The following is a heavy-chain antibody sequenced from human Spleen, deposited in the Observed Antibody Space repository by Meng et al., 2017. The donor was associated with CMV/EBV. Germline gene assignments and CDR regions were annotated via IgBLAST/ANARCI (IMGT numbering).Heavy chain of an antibody. CDR2: IYWNDDK. CDR1: GFSLSLNGVA. CDR3: AHRQGRSGYYHFEY. D-gene: IGHD3-22*01. V-gene: IGHV2-5*01. Sequence: SGFSLSLNGVAVGWIRQPPGKALEWLSVIYWNDDKHYSPTLKSRLTITKDTSKNQVVLKKTNMDPVDTATYYCAHRQGRSGYYHFEYWGQGTLVTVSS. J-gene: IGHJ4*02.